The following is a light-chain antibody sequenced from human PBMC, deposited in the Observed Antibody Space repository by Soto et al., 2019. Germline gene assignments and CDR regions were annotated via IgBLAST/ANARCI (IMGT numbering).Light chain of an antibody. CDR2: GAS. CDR1: QSVSSTY. CDR3: QQRSNWLT. V-gene: IGKV3D-20*02. J-gene: IGKJ4*01. Sequence: EIVLTQSPGTLSLSPGERATLSCRASQSVSSTYLAWYQQKPGQAPRLLIYGASSRATGIPARFSGSGSGTDFTLTISSLEPEDFAVYYCQQRSNWLTFGGGTKVDI.